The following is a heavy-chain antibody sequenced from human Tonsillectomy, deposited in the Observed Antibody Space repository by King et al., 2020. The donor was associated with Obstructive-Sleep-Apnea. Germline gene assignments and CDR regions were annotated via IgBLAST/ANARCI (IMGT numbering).Heavy chain of an antibody. J-gene: IGHJ4*02. D-gene: IGHD4-17*01. CDR1: GGSISSGDFY. CDR3: ARDRFEGGAYGNLAMWGY. CDR2: IYYSGST. Sequence: QLQESGPGLVKPSQTLSLTCTVSGGSISSGDFYWSWIRQPPGKGLEWIGYIYYSGSTYYNPSLKSRVTISIDTSKNQFSLKLSSVTAADTAVYYCARDRFEGGAYGNLAMWGYWGQGTLVTVSS. V-gene: IGHV4-30-4*01.